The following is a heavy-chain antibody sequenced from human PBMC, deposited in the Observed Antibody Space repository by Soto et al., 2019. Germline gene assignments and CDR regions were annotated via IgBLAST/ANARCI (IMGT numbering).Heavy chain of an antibody. V-gene: IGHV4-59*01. CDR1: GGSISSYY. CDR2: IYYSGST. Sequence: SETLSLTCTVSGGSISSYYWSWIRQPPGKGLEWIGYIYYSGSTNYNPSLKSRVTISVDTSKNQFSLKLSSVTAADTAVYYCARTTPPTDIVATVWGQGTLVTVSS. D-gene: IGHD5-12*01. CDR3: ARTTPPTDIVATV. J-gene: IGHJ4*02.